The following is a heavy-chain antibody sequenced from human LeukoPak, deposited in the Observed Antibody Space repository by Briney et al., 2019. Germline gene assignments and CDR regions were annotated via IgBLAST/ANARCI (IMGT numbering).Heavy chain of an antibody. CDR3: AKDKGVYDSSGYYYYYFDY. Sequence: GGSLRLSCAASGLTFSSYAMSWVRQAPGKGLEWVSAISGSGGSTYYADSVKGRFTISRDNSKNTLYLQMNSLRAEDTAVYYCAKDKGVYDSSGYYYYYFDYWGQGTLVTVSS. V-gene: IGHV3-23*01. D-gene: IGHD3-22*01. J-gene: IGHJ4*02. CDR2: ISGSGGST. CDR1: GLTFSSYA.